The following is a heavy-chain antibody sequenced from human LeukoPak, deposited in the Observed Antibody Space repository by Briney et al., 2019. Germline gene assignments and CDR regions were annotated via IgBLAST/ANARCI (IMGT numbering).Heavy chain of an antibody. Sequence: PSETLSLTCAVYGGSFSGYYWSWIRQPPGKGLEWIGEINHSGSTNYNPSLKSRVTISVDTSKNQFSLKLSSVTAADTAVHYCARVGGIVVVPAAIQKRPYYGMDVWGQGTTVTVSS. CDR2: INHSGST. CDR3: ARVGGIVVVPAAIQKRPYYGMDV. V-gene: IGHV4-34*01. D-gene: IGHD2-2*01. J-gene: IGHJ6*02. CDR1: GGSFSGYY.